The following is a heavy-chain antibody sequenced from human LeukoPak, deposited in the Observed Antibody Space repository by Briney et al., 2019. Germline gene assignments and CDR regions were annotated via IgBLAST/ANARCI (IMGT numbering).Heavy chain of an antibody. J-gene: IGHJ4*02. CDR2: INPNSGGT. Sequence: ASVKVSCKASGYTFTSYGISWVRQAPGQGLEWMGWINPNSGGTNYAQKFQGRVTMTRDTSISTAYMELSRLRSDDTAVYYCARDLTTTGDYWGQGTLVTVSS. CDR3: ARDLTTTGDY. D-gene: IGHD5-12*01. CDR1: GYTFTSYG. V-gene: IGHV1-2*02.